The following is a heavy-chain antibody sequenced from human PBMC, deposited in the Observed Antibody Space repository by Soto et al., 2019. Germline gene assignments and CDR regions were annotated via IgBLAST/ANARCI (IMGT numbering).Heavy chain of an antibody. CDR2: INAGNGNS. J-gene: IGHJ4*02. V-gene: IGHV1-3*01. CDR1: GYTFTVYA. CDR3: ARDPGDY. D-gene: IGHD3-10*01. Sequence: QVHLVQSGAEVKKPGASVKVSCKASGYTFTVYAIHWVRQAPGQRLEWMGWINAGNGNSKYSQRFQGRVTITGGTSATTAYMELSCLRSEDTAFYYCARDPGDYWGQGTLVTVSS.